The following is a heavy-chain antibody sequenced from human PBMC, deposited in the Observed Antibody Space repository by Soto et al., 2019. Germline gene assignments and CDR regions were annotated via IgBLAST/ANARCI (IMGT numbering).Heavy chain of an antibody. CDR3: AREEYSSTNYYYGMDV. CDR1: GYSFTSYW. J-gene: IGHJ6*02. D-gene: IGHD6-6*01. Sequence: PGESLKISCKGSGYSFTSYWISRVRQMPGKGLEWMGRIDPSDSYTNYSPSFQGHVTISADKSISTAYLQWSSLKASDTAMYYCAREEYSSTNYYYGMDVWGQGTTVTVSS. V-gene: IGHV5-10-1*01. CDR2: IDPSDSYT.